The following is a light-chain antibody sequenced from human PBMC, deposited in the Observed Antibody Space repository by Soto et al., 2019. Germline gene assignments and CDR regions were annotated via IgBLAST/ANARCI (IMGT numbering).Light chain of an antibody. CDR1: SSDVGGYNY. CDR2: DVS. Sequence: QSVLTQPRPVSGSPGQSVTISCTGTSSDVGGYNYVSWYQQHPGKAPKLMIYDVSKRPSGVPDRFSGSKSGNTASLTISGLQAEDEADYYCCSYAGSYTFEVFGTGTKVTVL. V-gene: IGLV2-11*01. J-gene: IGLJ1*01. CDR3: CSYAGSYTFEV.